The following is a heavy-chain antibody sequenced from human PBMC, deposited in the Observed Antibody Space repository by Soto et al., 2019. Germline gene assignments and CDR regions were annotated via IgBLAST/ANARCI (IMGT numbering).Heavy chain of an antibody. V-gene: IGHV3-7*02. Sequence: EVQLVESGGGLVQPGGSLRVSCAVSGLTFSSYWMAWVRQAPGKGLEWVASIDSHGSEKRYVDSVTGRFTISRDNAENSHAVQMSSLGVEDTAVYYCVTYCSRSSCSASGGFDYWGQGTLVTVSS. J-gene: IGHJ4*02. CDR1: GLTFSSYW. CDR2: IDSHGSEK. CDR3: VTYCSRSSCSASGGFDY. D-gene: IGHD2-15*01.